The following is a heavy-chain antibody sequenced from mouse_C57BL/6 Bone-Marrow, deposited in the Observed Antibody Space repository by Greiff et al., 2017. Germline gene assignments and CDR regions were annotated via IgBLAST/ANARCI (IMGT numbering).Heavy chain of an antibody. CDR1: GYTFTSYW. Sequence: VQLQQPGTELVKPGASVKLSCKASGYTFTSYWMHWVKQRPGQGLEWIGNINPSNGGTNYNEKFKSKATLPVDKSSSTAYMQLSSLTSEDSAVYYCARLMIYYDYSWFAYWGQGTLVTVSA. CDR2: INPSNGGT. D-gene: IGHD2-4*01. V-gene: IGHV1-53*01. J-gene: IGHJ3*01. CDR3: ARLMIYYDYSWFAY.